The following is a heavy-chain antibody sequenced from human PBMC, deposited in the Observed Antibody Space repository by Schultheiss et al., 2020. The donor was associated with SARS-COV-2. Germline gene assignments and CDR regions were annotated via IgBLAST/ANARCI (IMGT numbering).Heavy chain of an antibody. J-gene: IGHJ5*02. Sequence: GGSLRLSCAASGFTFSSYSMNWVRQAPGKGLEWVSSISSSSSYIYYADSVKGRFTISSDNAKNSLYLQMNSLRAEDTAVYYCARDQGGYCSSTSCYSGWFDPWGQGTLVTVSS. D-gene: IGHD2-2*02. CDR1: GFTFSSYS. CDR2: ISSSSSYI. V-gene: IGHV3-21*01. CDR3: ARDQGGYCSSTSCYSGWFDP.